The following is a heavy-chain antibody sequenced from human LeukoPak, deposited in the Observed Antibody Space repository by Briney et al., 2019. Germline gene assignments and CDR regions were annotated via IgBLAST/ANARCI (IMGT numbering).Heavy chain of an antibody. CDR1: GFTFSSYW. J-gene: IGHJ6*02. CDR2: INSDGSST. Sequence: GGSLRLSCAASGFTFSSYWMHWVRQAPVKGLVWVSRINSDGSSTSYADSVKGRFTISRDNAKNTLYLQMNSLRAEDTAVYYCARDIRELNYYYYGMDVWGQGTTVTVSS. D-gene: IGHD1-26*01. CDR3: ARDIRELNYYYYGMDV. V-gene: IGHV3-74*01.